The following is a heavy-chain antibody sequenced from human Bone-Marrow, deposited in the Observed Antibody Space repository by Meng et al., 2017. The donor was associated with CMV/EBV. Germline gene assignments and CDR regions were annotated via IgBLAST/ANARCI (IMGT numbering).Heavy chain of an antibody. CDR1: GGSISGYY. CDR3: ATITIFGVDPPSDGMDV. V-gene: IGHV4-59*01. D-gene: IGHD3-3*01. CDR2: IYSSGSI. Sequence: SETLSLTCSVSGGSISGYYWSWIRQPPGKGLEWIGYIYSSGSINYNPSLESRVTMSVDTSKNQFSLDLTSVTAADTAVYYCATITIFGVDPPSDGMDVWGQGTTVTVSS. J-gene: IGHJ6*02.